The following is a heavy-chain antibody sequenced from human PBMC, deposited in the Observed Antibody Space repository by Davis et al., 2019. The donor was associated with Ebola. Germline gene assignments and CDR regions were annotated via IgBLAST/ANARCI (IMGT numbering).Heavy chain of an antibody. V-gene: IGHV3-23*01. CDR1: GFTFDDYA. J-gene: IGHJ4*02. CDR3: ARDRVAAAGYFDY. D-gene: IGHD6-13*01. CDR2: ISGSGGST. Sequence: GGSLRLSCAASGFTFDDYAMHWVRQAPGKGLEWVSGISGSGGSTYYADSVKGRFTISRDNSKNTLYLQMNSLRAEDTAVYYCARDRVAAAGYFDYWGQGTLVTVSS.